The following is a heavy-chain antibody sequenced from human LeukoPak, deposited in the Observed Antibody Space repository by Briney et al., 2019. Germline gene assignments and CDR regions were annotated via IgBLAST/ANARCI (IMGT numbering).Heavy chain of an antibody. CDR2: ISISGGST. CDR3: AKGATLNGGYDLDY. CDR1: GFTFSNYA. J-gene: IGHJ4*02. D-gene: IGHD5-12*01. Sequence: PGGSLRLSCPASGFTFSNYAMSWVRQAPGKGLEWVSTISISGGSTYYAHSVKGRLTISRDNSKNTLYMQIKSLRAEDTAVYYCAKGATLNGGYDLDYWGQGTLVTVSS. V-gene: IGHV3-23*01.